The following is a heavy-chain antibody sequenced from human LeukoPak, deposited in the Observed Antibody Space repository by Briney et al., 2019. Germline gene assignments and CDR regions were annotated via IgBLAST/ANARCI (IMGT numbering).Heavy chain of an antibody. CDR2: IIPIFGTA. J-gene: IGHJ3*02. Sequence: GSSVTVSYKASGGTFINYAISWVRQAPGQGLEWMGGIIPIFGTANYAQKFQGRVTITADESTSTAYLELSSLCSEVTDVYYCAIGELATIGDHAFDIWGQGTMVTVSS. CDR1: GGTFINYA. V-gene: IGHV1-69*01. D-gene: IGHD5-24*01. CDR3: AIGELATIGDHAFDI.